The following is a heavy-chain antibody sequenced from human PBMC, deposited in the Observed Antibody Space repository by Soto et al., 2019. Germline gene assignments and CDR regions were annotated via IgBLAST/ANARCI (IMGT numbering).Heavy chain of an antibody. CDR1: GYNFTNDW. J-gene: IGHJ6*02. CDR3: AASIFYYGMDV. V-gene: IGHV5-51*01. CDR2: ISPGDSDT. Sequence: GESLKISCEGSGYNFTNDWIGVRRQMPGRGLEWMGIISPGDSDTKYNPSFQGQVTISADKSITTTYLRWTSLKASDTAICYCAASIFYYGMDVWGQGTTVTVSS.